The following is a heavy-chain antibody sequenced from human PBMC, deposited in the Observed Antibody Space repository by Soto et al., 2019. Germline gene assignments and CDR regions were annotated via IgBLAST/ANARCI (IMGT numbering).Heavy chain of an antibody. CDR2: ICPGDSDT. CDR3: ARQKLWMATINNDAFDV. J-gene: IGHJ3*01. D-gene: IGHD2-21*01. CDR1: GYTFNTYW. Sequence: PGEALKISCRGSGYTFNTYWIGWVRQMPGKGLEWMGFICPGDSDTTYSPSFQGQVTISVDKSISTAYLQWSSLKVSDTAIYYCARQKLWMATINNDAFDVWGQGTKVTVSS. V-gene: IGHV5-51*01.